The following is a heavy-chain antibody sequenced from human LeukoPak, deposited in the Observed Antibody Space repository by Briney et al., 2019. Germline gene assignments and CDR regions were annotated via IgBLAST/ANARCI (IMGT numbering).Heavy chain of an antibody. D-gene: IGHD2-21*01. J-gene: IGHJ4*02. CDR2: IGPHSTFT. CDR1: GFTFTDHY. Sequence: ASMKVSCKSSGFTFTDHYIHLLRQGPGQGLEWMGYIGPHSTFTSSPQEFQRRVTMTRDASMSTAYMELTRLTSDDTAVYYCVKEGEGPLSKDFDYWGQGTLVTVSS. CDR3: VKEGEGPLSKDFDY. V-gene: IGHV1-2*02.